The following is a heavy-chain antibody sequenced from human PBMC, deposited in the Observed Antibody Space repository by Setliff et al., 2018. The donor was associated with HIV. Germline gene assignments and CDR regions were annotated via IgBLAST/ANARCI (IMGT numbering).Heavy chain of an antibody. CDR1: GGSISSRTYY. V-gene: IGHV4-39*01. Sequence: SETLSLTCTVSGGSISSRTYYWGCIRQPPGKGLEWIGSIYYSGTTYYNPSLKSRVTISIDTSKNQFSLKLSSVTAADTAVYYCARVYSRSWFFFDHWGQGILVTVSS. CDR2: IYYSGTT. CDR3: ARVYSRSWFFFDH. D-gene: IGHD6-13*01. J-gene: IGHJ4*02.